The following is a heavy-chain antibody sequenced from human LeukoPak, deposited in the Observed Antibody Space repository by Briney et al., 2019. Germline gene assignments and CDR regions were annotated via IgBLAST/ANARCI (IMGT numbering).Heavy chain of an antibody. Sequence: PGGSLRLSCAASGFTFSSYSMNWVRQAPGKGLEWASYIDSSSSTIYYADSVKGRFTISRDNAKNSLYLQMNSLRAEDTAVYYCPRKYDSSGYYDYWGQGTLVTVSS. CDR1: GFTFSSYS. D-gene: IGHD3-22*01. CDR2: IDSSSSTI. V-gene: IGHV3-48*04. CDR3: PRKYDSSGYYDY. J-gene: IGHJ4*02.